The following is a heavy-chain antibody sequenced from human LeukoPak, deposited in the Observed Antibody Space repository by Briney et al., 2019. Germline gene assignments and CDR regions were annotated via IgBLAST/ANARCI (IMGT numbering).Heavy chain of an antibody. V-gene: IGHV4-59*01. D-gene: IGHD4-11*01. CDR1: DDSITMYY. J-gene: IGHJ6*03. CDR3: ARGRVSSSTWYSTYYYFFYMDF. CDR2: VDHTGST. Sequence: SETLSLTCTVSDDSITMYYWTWIRQPPGKGLEWLGYVDHTGSTKFNPSLNGRVSISRDTSNNFFSLRLRSVTAADTAVYFCARGRVSSSTWYSTYYYFFYMDFWGKGTTVTVSS.